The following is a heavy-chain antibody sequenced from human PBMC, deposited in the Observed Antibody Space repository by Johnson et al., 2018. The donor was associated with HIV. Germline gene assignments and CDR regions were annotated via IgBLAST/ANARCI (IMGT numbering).Heavy chain of an antibody. Sequence: VQLVESGGGLVQPGGSLRLSCAASGFIFSGYWMNWVRQAPGKGLEWVAGIKYDGSGKFCVDSVKGRFTISRDNAKDSLFLQMNSLRAEDTAVYYCARSNAFYIWGQGTMVTVSS. V-gene: IGHV3-7*01. CDR1: GFIFSGYW. CDR2: IKYDGSGK. J-gene: IGHJ3*02. CDR3: ARSNAFYI.